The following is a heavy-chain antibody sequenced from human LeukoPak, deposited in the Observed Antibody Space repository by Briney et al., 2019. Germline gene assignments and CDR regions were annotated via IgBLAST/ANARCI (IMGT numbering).Heavy chain of an antibody. J-gene: IGHJ4*02. CDR3: ARDLAPYYYDSSGSKGFDY. Sequence: GGSLRLSCAASGFTFSSYAMSWVRQAPGKGLEWVSAISGSGGSTYYADSVKGRFTISRDNSKNTLYLQMNSLRAEDTAVYYCARDLAPYYYDSSGSKGFDYWGQGTLVTVSS. CDR2: ISGSGGST. CDR1: GFTFSSYA. D-gene: IGHD3-22*01. V-gene: IGHV3-23*01.